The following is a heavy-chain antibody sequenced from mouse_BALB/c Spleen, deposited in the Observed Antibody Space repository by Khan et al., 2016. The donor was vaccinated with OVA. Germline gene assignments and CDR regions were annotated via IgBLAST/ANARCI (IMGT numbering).Heavy chain of an antibody. Sequence: QVQLQQPGAELVRPGASVKLSCKTSGYIFTSYWIHWVRQRPGQGLEWIARIYPGTGSPYYTEKFKGQITLTADKSSTTAYMQITSLKSEDSAVYFCARGDEENYAMDYWGQGTSVTVSS. CDR3: ARGDEENYAMDY. D-gene: IGHD2-13*01. CDR2: IYPGTGSP. V-gene: IGHV1S132*01. J-gene: IGHJ4*01. CDR1: GYIFTSYW.